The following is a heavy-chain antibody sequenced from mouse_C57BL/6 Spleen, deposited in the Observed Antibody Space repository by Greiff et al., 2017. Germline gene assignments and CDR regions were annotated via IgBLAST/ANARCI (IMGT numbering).Heavy chain of an antibody. J-gene: IGHJ1*03. D-gene: IGHD1-1*01. CDR1: GFSFNTYA. Sequence: EVKLVESGGGLVQPKGSLKLSCAASGFSFNTYAMNWVRQAPGKGLEWVARIRSKSNNYATYYADSVKDRFTISRDDSESMLYLQMKNLKTEDTAMYYCVRGYYGSSADWYFDVWGTGTTVTVSA. CDR3: VRGYYGSSADWYFDV. V-gene: IGHV10-1*01. CDR2: IRSKSNNYAT.